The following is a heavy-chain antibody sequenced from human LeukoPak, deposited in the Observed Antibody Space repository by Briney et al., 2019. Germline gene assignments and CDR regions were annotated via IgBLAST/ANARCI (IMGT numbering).Heavy chain of an antibody. Sequence: GGSLRLSCAASGFTFSSYWMHWVRQAPGKGLVWVSRINSDGSSTSYADSVKGRFTISRDNAQNSLYLQMNSLRAEDTAVYYCARPLGRVKENAFDIWGQGTMVTVSS. CDR2: INSDGSST. J-gene: IGHJ3*02. V-gene: IGHV3-74*01. CDR3: ARPLGRVKENAFDI. D-gene: IGHD2-21*01. CDR1: GFTFSSYW.